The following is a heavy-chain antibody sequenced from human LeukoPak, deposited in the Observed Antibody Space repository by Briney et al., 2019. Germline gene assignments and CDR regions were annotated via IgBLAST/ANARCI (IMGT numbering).Heavy chain of an antibody. CDR3: ARDSGWYYAFDI. D-gene: IGHD6-19*01. V-gene: IGHV3-53*01. Sequence: GGSLRLSXAASGFTVSSNYMNWVRQAPGKGLEWVSVIYSGDTTYYADSVKGRFTISRDNSKNTLYLQMNSLRAEDTAVYYCARDSGWYYAFDIWGQGTMVTVSS. CDR2: IYSGDTT. CDR1: GFTVSSNY. J-gene: IGHJ3*02.